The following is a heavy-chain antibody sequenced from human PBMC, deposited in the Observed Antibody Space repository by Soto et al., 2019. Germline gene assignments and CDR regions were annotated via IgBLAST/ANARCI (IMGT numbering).Heavy chain of an antibody. D-gene: IGHD4-17*01. CDR2: IITLFGTA. V-gene: IGHV1-69*01. Sequence: VQLMQSGAEVKQPGSSVKVSCKASGGTFSSHSINWVRQAPGQGLEWMGGIITLFGTANYAQNFQGRVMTTADESTSSAYMELNSLRSDDTAVEYCAGEVGYGDFSAALLDWGQGTLVTVSS. CDR3: AGEVGYGDFSAALLD. CDR1: GGTFSSHS. J-gene: IGHJ4*02.